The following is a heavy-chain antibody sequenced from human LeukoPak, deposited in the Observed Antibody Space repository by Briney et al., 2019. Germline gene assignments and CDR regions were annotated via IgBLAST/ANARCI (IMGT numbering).Heavy chain of an antibody. Sequence: PSETLPLTXTVSGGSISSYYWSWIRQPAGKGLEWIGRIYTSGSTNYNPSLKSRVTMSVDTSKNQFSLKLSSVTAADTAVYYCARDRSSGWYGGYYFDYWGQGTLVTVSS. CDR1: GGSISSYY. V-gene: IGHV4-4*07. CDR3: ARDRSSGWYGGYYFDY. D-gene: IGHD6-19*01. J-gene: IGHJ4*02. CDR2: IYTSGST.